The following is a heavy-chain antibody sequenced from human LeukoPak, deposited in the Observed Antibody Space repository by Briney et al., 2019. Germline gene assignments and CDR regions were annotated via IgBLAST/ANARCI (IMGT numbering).Heavy chain of an antibody. D-gene: IGHD2-21*01. CDR3: AKESLASDPFYFDY. V-gene: IGHV1-46*01. CDR2: INPSSGVT. J-gene: IGHJ4*02. Sequence: ASVKVSCKASGYTFTTYYIHWVRRPPGEGLEWLGVINPSSGVTSNAQKFQGRVTMTRDMSTGTVYMELSSLRSEDTAVYYCAKESLASDPFYFDYWGQGTLVTVSS. CDR1: GYTFTTYY.